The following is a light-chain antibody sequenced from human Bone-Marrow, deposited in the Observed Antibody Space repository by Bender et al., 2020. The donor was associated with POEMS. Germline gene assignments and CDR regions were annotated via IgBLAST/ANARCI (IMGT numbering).Light chain of an antibody. CDR1: SSDVGSYNL. CDR3: CSYAGSGTPVL. Sequence: QSALTQPASVSGSPGQSITISCTGSSSDVGSYNLVSWYQQHPGKAPKFMIYEVSKRPSGVSNRFSGSKSGNTASLTISGLQAAAEADYYCCSYAGSGTPVLFGGGTKLTVL. CDR2: EVS. J-gene: IGLJ2*01. V-gene: IGLV2-23*02.